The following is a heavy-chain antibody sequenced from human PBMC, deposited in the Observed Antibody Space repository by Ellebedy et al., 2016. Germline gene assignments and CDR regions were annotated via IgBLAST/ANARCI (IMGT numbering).Heavy chain of an antibody. V-gene: IGHV3-48*02. CDR3: ARERQGTFERGLDV. Sequence: GESLKISCVGSGFSFNDFSMNWVRQAPGRGLEWVAYISYTSNTIAYADSVKGRLTISRDYARSSLYLQMNSLKDEDTGLYYCARERQGTFERGLDVWGQGTTVVVSS. CDR1: GFSFNDFS. D-gene: IGHD1-1*01. J-gene: IGHJ6*02. CDR2: ISYTSNTI.